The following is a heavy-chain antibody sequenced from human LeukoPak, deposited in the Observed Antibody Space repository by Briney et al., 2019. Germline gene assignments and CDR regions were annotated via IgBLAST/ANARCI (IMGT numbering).Heavy chain of an antibody. CDR1: RFTFSSYA. D-gene: IGHD3-22*01. V-gene: IGHV3-30-3*01. CDR2: ISYDGSNK. Sequence: QPGGSLRLSYAASRFTFSSYAMHWVRQAPGKGLEWVAVISYDGSNKYYADSVKGRFTTSRDNSRNTLYLQMNSLRAEDTAVYYCATARDYYDTSAYSRDHFDYWGQGTLVTVSS. CDR3: ATARDYYDTSAYSRDHFDY. J-gene: IGHJ4*02.